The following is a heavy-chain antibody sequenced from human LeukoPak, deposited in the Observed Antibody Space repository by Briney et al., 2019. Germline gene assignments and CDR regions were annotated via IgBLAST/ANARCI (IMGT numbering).Heavy chain of an antibody. CDR3: ARSRFYFDGTAYYPGSFDS. J-gene: IGHJ4*02. CDR1: GFTLNTHW. V-gene: IGHV3-7*01. Sequence: PGGSLRLSCAASGFTLNTHWMSRVRQAPGKGLEWVANIKQDGRDTYYVDSVKGRFTISRDNAKNSLYLQVNSLRAEDTAVYYCARSRFYFDGTAYYPGSFDSWGQGILVTFSS. CDR2: IKQDGRDT. D-gene: IGHD3-22*01.